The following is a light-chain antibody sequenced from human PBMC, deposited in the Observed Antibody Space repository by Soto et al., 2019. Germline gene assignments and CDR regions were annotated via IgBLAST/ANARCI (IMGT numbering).Light chain of an antibody. CDR1: QDISNF. J-gene: IGKJ3*01. CDR2: AAS. V-gene: IGKV1-33*01. CDR3: QQHYDLPRFT. Sequence: DIQMTQSPSSLSASVGDRITITCQASQDISNFLNWYQKKPGKAPKLLIYAASILETGVPSRFSGSGSGTDFNFTISSLQPEDIATYYCQQHYDLPRFTFGPGTTVD.